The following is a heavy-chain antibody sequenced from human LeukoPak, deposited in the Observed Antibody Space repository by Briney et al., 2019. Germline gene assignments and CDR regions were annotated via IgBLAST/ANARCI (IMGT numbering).Heavy chain of an antibody. CDR1: GFPFSSYA. J-gene: IGHJ3*02. Sequence: PGGSLRLSCVASGFPFSSYAMSWVRQAPGKGLECVSVISGDGGTTHYADFVKGRFTISRDNSKNTLYLQMNSLRAEDTAVYYCARRVGGGWADGFDIWGQGTMVTVSS. CDR3: ARRVGGGWADGFDI. D-gene: IGHD6-19*01. V-gene: IGHV3-23*01. CDR2: ISGDGGTT.